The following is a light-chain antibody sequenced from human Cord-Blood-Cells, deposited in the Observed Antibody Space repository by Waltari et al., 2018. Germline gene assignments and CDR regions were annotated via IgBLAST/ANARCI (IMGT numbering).Light chain of an antibody. CDR3: QQYYSTPPYT. V-gene: IGKV4-1*01. CDR2: WAF. J-gene: IGKJ2*01. Sequence: DIVMTQSPDSLAVSLGERATINCKSSQSVLYSSNNKNYLAWYQQKPGQPPKLLIYWAFTLESGVPDRFSGSGSGTDVTLTISSLQAEDVAVYYCQQYYSTPPYTFGQGTKLGIK. CDR1: QSVLYSSNNKNY.